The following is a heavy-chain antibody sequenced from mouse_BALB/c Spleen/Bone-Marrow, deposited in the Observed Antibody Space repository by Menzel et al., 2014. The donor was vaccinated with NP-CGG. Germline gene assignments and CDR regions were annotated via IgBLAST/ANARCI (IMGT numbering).Heavy chain of an antibody. D-gene: IGHD1-1*02. CDR2: IWGDGSS. V-gene: IGHV2-6-7*01. J-gene: IGHJ4*01. CDR1: GFSLTGQG. Sequence: QVQLQQSGPGLVAPSQSLSITCTVSGFSLTGQGVNWVRQSPGKGLEWLGVIWGDGSSDHNSALRSRLTISKDNSKSXVFLKMNNLRTDDTARYYCARCGLDAMDYWGQGTSVTVSS. CDR3: ARCGLDAMDY.